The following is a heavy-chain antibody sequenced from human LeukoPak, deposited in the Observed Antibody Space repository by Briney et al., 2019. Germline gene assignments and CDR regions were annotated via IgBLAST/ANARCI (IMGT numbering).Heavy chain of an antibody. CDR2: IYYTGST. CDR1: GGSISSYY. J-gene: IGHJ5*02. CDR3: ARDEVDDGYFDP. Sequence: SETLSLTCTVSGGSISSYYWSWIRQSPGKGLEWIGYIYYTGSTNYNPSLKSRVTISVDTSKNQFSLKLSSVTAADTAVYYCARDEVDDGYFDPWGQGTLVTVSS. D-gene: IGHD5-18*01. V-gene: IGHV4-59*12.